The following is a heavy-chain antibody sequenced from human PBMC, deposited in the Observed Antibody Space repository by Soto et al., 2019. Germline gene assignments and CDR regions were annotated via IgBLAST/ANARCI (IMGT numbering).Heavy chain of an antibody. J-gene: IGHJ6*03. CDR1: GFTFSNAW. CDR3: TTPENSSSWYYYYYMDV. Sequence: GGSLRLSCAASGFTFSNAWMSWVRQAPGKGLEWVGRIKSKTDGGTTDYAAPVKGRFTISRDDSKNTLYLQMNSLKTEDTAVYYCTTPENSSSWYYYYYMDVWGKGTTVTVSS. CDR2: IKSKTDGGTT. D-gene: IGHD6-13*01. V-gene: IGHV3-15*01.